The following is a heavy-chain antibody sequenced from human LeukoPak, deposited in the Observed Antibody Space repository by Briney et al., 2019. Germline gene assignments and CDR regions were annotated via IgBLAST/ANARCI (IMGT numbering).Heavy chain of an antibody. CDR1: GFTFSSFS. J-gene: IGHJ6*03. CDR3: ARGGVPTDCSYMDV. D-gene: IGHD2-2*01. Sequence: GGSLRLSCAASGFTFSSFSMHWVRQAPGKGLEWVSYISTSSSSIYYADSVKGRFTISRDNAKNSLYLDVNSLSAEDTAVYYCARGGVPTDCSYMDVWGNGTTVTVSS. CDR2: ISTSSSSI. V-gene: IGHV3-48*01.